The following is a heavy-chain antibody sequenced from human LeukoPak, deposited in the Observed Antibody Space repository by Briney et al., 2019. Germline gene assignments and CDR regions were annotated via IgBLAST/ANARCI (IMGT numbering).Heavy chain of an antibody. CDR1: GGSISISSYY. V-gene: IGHV4-39*01. Sequence: PSETLSLTCTVSGGSISISSYYWDWIRQPPGEGLEWIGSIYYSGSSYYNSSLKSRVTISVDTSKNQFSLKLSSVTAADTAVYYCARTNLLDYASGITFDYWGQGILVTVSS. J-gene: IGHJ4*02. CDR3: ARTNLLDYASGITFDY. D-gene: IGHD3-10*01. CDR2: IYYSGSS.